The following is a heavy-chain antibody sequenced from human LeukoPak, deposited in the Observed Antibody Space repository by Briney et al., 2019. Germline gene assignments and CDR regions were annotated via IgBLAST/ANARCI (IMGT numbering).Heavy chain of an antibody. J-gene: IGHJ5*02. V-gene: IGHV4-59*08. D-gene: IGHD2-2*01. CDR1: GGSISSYY. Sequence: SETLSLTCTVSGGSISSYYWSWIRQPPGKGLEWIGYIYYSGSTNYNPSLKSRVTISVDTSKNQFSLKLSSVTAADTAVYYCVRSVVPRGWFDPWGQGTLVTVSS. CDR3: VRSVVPRGWFDP. CDR2: IYYSGST.